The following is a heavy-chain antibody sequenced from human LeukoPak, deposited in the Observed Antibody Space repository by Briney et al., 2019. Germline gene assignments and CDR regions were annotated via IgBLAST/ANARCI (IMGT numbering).Heavy chain of an antibody. CDR2: ISGSGGST. V-gene: IGHV3-23*01. CDR3: ALRIAVAGFDY. Sequence: PSGGSLRLSCAASGFTFSSYAMSWVRQAPGKGLEWVSAISGSGGSTYYADSVKGRFTISRDNSKNTLYLQMNSLRAEDTAVYYCALRIAVAGFDYWGQGTLVTVSS. J-gene: IGHJ4*02. D-gene: IGHD6-19*01. CDR1: GFTFSSYA.